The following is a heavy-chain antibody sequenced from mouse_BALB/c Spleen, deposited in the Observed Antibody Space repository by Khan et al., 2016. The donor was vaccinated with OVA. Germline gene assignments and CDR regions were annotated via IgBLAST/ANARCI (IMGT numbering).Heavy chain of an antibody. D-gene: IGHD1-1*02. Sequence: QVQLKESGPELVKPGASVRISCKASGYTFTSFYIHWVKQRPGQGLEWIGWIYLGIVSPKYNERIKGKATLTADKSSTTAYMQLSSLTSEDSEVYFCARARYGAFAYWGQGTLVTVSS. CDR3: ARARYGAFAY. J-gene: IGHJ3*01. CDR1: GYTFTSFY. CDR2: IYLGIVSP. V-gene: IGHV1S56*01.